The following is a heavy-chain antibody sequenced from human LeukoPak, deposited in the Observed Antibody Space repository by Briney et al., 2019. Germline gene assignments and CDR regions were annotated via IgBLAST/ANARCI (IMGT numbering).Heavy chain of an antibody. D-gene: IGHD2-8*01. V-gene: IGHV3-74*01. Sequence: GGSLRLSCAASGFTFSSYWMHWVRRAPGKGLVWVSRINSDGSSTNYADSVKGRFTISRDNAKNTLYLQMNSLRAEDTAVYYCATKATGGVKNDYWGQGTLVTVSS. J-gene: IGHJ4*02. CDR2: INSDGSST. CDR1: GFTFSSYW. CDR3: ATKATGGVKNDY.